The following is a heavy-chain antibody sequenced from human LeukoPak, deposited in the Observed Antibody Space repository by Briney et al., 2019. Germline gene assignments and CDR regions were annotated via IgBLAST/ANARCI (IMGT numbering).Heavy chain of an antibody. CDR3: ARRAGGYSHPYDY. Sequence: GGTLRLSCAASGFTFSTYGMSWVRQAPGKGLEWVSLIYSGGTTYYADSVKGRFTISRDNSKNTLYLQMNSLRAEDTAVYYCARRAGGYSHPYDYWGQGILVTVSS. D-gene: IGHD4-23*01. CDR1: GFTFSTYG. CDR2: IYSGGTT. V-gene: IGHV3-53*01. J-gene: IGHJ4*02.